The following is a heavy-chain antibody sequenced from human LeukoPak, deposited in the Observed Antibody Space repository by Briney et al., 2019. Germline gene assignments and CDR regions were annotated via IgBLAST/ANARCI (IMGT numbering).Heavy chain of an antibody. V-gene: IGHV3-23*01. D-gene: IGHD5-18*01. Sequence: GGSLRLSCAASGFTFSNYGMNWVRQTPGKGLEWVSGIGGSGGYHTYYADSVRGRFTISRDNSRNTLYVQMNSLRAEDTAVYYCARSNSYGYDRFDYWGQGTLVTVSS. CDR2: IGGSGGYHT. J-gene: IGHJ4*02. CDR1: GFTFSNYG. CDR3: ARSNSYGYDRFDY.